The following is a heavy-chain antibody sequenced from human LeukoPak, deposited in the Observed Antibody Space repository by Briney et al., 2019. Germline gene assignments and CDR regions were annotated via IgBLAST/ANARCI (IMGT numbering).Heavy chain of an antibody. V-gene: IGHV1-2*06. Sequence: ASVKVSCKASGYTFTGYYIHWVRQAPGQGLEWMGRINPNSGGTNYAQKFQGRVTMTRDTSINTAYMDLSRLRSDDTAVYYCAIAGGGSDAFDIWGQGTMVTVSS. CDR1: GYTFTGYY. J-gene: IGHJ3*02. CDR3: AIAGGGSDAFDI. CDR2: INPNSGGT. D-gene: IGHD2-15*01.